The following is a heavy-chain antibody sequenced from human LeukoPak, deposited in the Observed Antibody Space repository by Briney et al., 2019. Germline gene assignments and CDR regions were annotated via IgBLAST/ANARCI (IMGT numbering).Heavy chain of an antibody. CDR1: GGSISSSSYY. CDR2: IYYSGST. D-gene: IGHD3-9*01. CDR3: ARGGNYDILTGYYGNHFDY. J-gene: IGHJ4*02. V-gene: IGHV4-39*01. Sequence: SQTLSLTCTVSGGSISSSSYYWGWIRQPPGKGLEWIGSIYYSGSTYYNPSLKSRVTISVDTSKNQFSLKLSSVTAADTAVYYCARGGNYDILTGYYGNHFDYWGQGTLVTVSP.